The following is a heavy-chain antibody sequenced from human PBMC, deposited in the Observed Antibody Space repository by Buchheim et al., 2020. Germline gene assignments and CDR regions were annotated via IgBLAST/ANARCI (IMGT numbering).Heavy chain of an antibody. D-gene: IGHD6-19*01. Sequence: QVQLQESGPGLVKPSETLSLTCIVPGGSIRSYYWSWIRQPPGKGLDWIGYISYSGSTTYIPSLMSRVTISVDKSKNQFSLKLSSVTAADTAVYYCARGIAVAGSSPDYFDYWGQGTL. CDR3: ARGIAVAGSSPDYFDY. J-gene: IGHJ4*02. V-gene: IGHV4-59*01. CDR1: GGSIRSYY. CDR2: ISYSGST.